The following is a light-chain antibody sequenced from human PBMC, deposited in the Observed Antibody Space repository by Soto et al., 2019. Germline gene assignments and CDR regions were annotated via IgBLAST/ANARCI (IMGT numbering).Light chain of an antibody. J-gene: IGLJ2*01. CDR3: SSYAASNNLV. CDR1: SSDVGGYNY. V-gene: IGLV2-8*01. Sequence: QSALTQPPSASGSPGQSVTIACTGTSSDVGGYNYVSWYQQHPGKAPKLMIYEVSKRPSGVPDRFSGSKSGNTASLTVSGLPAEDEADYYCSSYAASNNLVFGGGTKLTVL. CDR2: EVS.